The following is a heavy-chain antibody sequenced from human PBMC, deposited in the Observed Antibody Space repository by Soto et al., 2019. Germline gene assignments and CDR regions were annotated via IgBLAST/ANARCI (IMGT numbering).Heavy chain of an antibody. V-gene: IGHV3-30-3*01. J-gene: IGHJ4*02. D-gene: IGHD6-13*01. CDR1: GFTFTNYA. CDR3: ARDHFASSWSYFDY. Sequence: QVQLVESGGGVVQPGMSLRLSCAVSGFTFTNYAMHWVRQAPGKGLEWVAVISDDGSNKKYADSVKGRFTISRDNSKNTMYMQMNSLRAEDTALYYCARDHFASSWSYFDYWGQGTLVTVSS. CDR2: ISDDGSNK.